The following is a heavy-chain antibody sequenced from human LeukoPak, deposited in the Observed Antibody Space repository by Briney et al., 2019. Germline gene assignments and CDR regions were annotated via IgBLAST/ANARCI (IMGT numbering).Heavy chain of an antibody. J-gene: IGHJ5*02. D-gene: IGHD2-2*02. CDR2: IYYSGST. V-gene: IGHV4-30-4*08. Sequence: PSETLSLTCTVSGVSISSGDYYWSWIRQPPGKGLEWIGYIYYSGSTYYNLSLKSRVTISVDTSKNQFSLKLSSVTAADTAVYYCARADCSSTSCYNWDLGSRFDPWGQGTLVTVSS. CDR1: GVSISSGDYY. CDR3: ARADCSSTSCYNWDLGSRFDP.